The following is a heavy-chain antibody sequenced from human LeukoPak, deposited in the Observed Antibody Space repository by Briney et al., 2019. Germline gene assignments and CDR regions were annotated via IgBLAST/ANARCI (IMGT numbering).Heavy chain of an antibody. V-gene: IGHV3-21*01. CDR2: ISSSSSYI. J-gene: IGHJ6*02. Sequence: GRSLRLSCAASGFTFSSYGMHWVRQAPGKGLEWVSSISSSSSYIYYADSVKGRFTISRDNAKNSLYLQMNSLRAEDTAVYYCAREVQQLDYYYYGMDVWGQGTTVTVSS. CDR1: GFTFSSYG. CDR3: AREVQQLDYYYYGMDV. D-gene: IGHD6-13*01.